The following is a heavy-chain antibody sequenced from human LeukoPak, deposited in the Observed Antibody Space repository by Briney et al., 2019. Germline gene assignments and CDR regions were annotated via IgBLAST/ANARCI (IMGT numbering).Heavy chain of an antibody. CDR2: VYPSGGT. J-gene: IGHJ4*02. CDR3: ARGGTYGSGRNQHTTLDY. CDR1: RGSINNDY. Sequence: SDTQSLTCTLSRGSINNDYWSWIHQAAGKELEWIERVYPSGGTNHQPPLKNQVSISLDKSKKQFSLILDSVTAADTAVYYCARGGTYGSGRNQHTTLDYWDPGTLVTVSS. D-gene: IGHD3-10*01. V-gene: IGHV4-4*07.